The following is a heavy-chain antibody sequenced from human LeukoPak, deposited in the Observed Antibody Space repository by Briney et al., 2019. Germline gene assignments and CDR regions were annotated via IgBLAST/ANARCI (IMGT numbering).Heavy chain of an antibody. J-gene: IGHJ4*02. Sequence: SETLSLTRTVSGYSISSGYYWGWIRQPPGKGLEWIGSIYHSGSTYYNPSLKSRVTISVDTSKNQFSLKLNSVTAADTAVYYCARTQVPVRGVMYFDYWGQGTLVTVSS. D-gene: IGHD3-10*01. CDR2: IYHSGST. CDR3: ARTQVPVRGVMYFDY. CDR1: GYSISSGYY. V-gene: IGHV4-38-2*02.